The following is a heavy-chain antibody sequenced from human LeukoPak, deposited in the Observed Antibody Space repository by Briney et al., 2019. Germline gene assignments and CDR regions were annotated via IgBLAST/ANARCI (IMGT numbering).Heavy chain of an antibody. CDR1: GFTFSSYW. D-gene: IGHD3-3*01. Sequence: PGGSLRLSCAASGFTFSSYWMSWARQAPGKGLEWVANIKQDGSEKYYVDSVKGRFTISRDNAKNSLYLQMNSLRAEDTAVYYCARDWYYDFWSGYYLPYWGQGTLVTVSS. CDR2: IKQDGSEK. CDR3: ARDWYYDFWSGYYLPY. J-gene: IGHJ4*02. V-gene: IGHV3-7*01.